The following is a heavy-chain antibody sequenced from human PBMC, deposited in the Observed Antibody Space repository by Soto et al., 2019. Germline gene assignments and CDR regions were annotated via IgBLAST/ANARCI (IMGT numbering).Heavy chain of an antibody. V-gene: IGHV3-15*07. Sequence: GGSLRLSCAASGLTFSNAWMNWVRQAPGKGLEWVGRIKRKTDGGATDYAAPVKGRFTISRDDSKNTLYLQMNSLKIEDTAVYYCTTVFYDSSGYPDCWGQGTLVTVSS. J-gene: IGHJ4*02. CDR1: GLTFSNAW. D-gene: IGHD3-22*01. CDR2: IKRKTDGGAT. CDR3: TTVFYDSSGYPDC.